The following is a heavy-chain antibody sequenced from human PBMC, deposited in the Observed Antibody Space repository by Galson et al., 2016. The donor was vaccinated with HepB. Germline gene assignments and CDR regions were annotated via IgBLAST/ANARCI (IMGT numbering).Heavy chain of an antibody. CDR3: ARQGSGSYRFDY. Sequence: SLRLSCAASGFTFRDYYMSWIRQAPGKGLEWVSYISSSANNIKYADSVEDRFTVSRDNADNSLYLQMDNLEADDTAVYYCARQGSGSYRFDYWGQGTLVTVSS. J-gene: IGHJ4*02. V-gene: IGHV3-11*01. D-gene: IGHD1-26*01. CDR2: ISSSANNI. CDR1: GFTFRDYY.